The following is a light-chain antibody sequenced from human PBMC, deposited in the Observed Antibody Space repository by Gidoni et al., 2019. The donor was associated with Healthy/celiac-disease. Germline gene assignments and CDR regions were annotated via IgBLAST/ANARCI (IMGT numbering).Light chain of an antibody. CDR3: QQLNSYAT. V-gene: IGKV1-9*01. J-gene: IGKJ5*01. CDR2: AAS. Sequence: DIQMTQSPSFLSASGGDRVTITFRASQGISSYLAWYQQKPGKAPKLLIYAASTLQSGVPSRFSGSGSGTEFTLTISSLQPEDFATYYCQQLNSYATFGQGTRLEIK. CDR1: QGISSY.